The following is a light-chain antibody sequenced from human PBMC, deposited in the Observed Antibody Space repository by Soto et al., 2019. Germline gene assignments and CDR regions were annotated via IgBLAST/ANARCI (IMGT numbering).Light chain of an antibody. CDR3: QQYGGSPIT. Sequence: EFCLTLSPGTLPLSPGGRATLSCRASQSVSRRLAWYQQRPGQSPRLLISGASMRASGVPVRFIGSGSGTDFTLTITRLEPEDFAVYYCQQYGGSPITFGLGTRLEIK. V-gene: IGKV3-20*01. CDR1: QSVSRR. J-gene: IGKJ5*01. CDR2: GAS.